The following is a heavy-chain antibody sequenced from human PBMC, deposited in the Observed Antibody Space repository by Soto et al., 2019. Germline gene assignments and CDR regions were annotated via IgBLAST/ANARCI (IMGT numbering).Heavy chain of an antibody. V-gene: IGHV1-8*01. Sequence: QVQLVQSGAEVKKPGASVKVSCKASGYTFTSYDINWVRQATGQGLEWMGWMNPNSGNTGYAQKFQGRVTMTRNTSISTAYMELSSLRSEDTAVYYCAIGINYYDSGDDAFDIWGQGTMVTVAS. CDR3: AIGINYYDSGDDAFDI. CDR2: MNPNSGNT. CDR1: GYTFTSYD. D-gene: IGHD3-10*01. J-gene: IGHJ3*02.